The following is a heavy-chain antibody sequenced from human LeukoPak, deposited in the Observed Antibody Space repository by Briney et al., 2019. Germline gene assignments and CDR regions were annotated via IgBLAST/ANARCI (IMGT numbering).Heavy chain of an antibody. D-gene: IGHD3-22*01. J-gene: IGHJ1*01. CDR3: ARAPSEIGGYYPEYFRH. CDR2: IKSDGST. Sequence: PGGSPRLSCAASGFTFSTYWMHWVRRAPGKGLVWVSRIKSDGSTNYADSVKGRFTISKDNAKNTVSLQMNSLRAEDTGVYYCARAPSEIGGYYPEYFRHWGQGTLVTVSS. CDR1: GFTFSTYW. V-gene: IGHV3-74*01.